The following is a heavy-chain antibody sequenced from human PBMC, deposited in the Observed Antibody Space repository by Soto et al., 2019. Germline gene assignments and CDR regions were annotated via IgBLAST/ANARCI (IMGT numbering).Heavy chain of an antibody. CDR1: GYPVTAYY. V-gene: IGHV1-2*02. CDR2: INPATGAA. J-gene: IGHJ3*02. D-gene: IGHD3-3*01. CDR3: ARGGGVGVAGSAAFDM. Sequence: QLHLVQSGAVVKKPGASVTVSCSASGYPVTAYYMHWVRQAPGRGLEWMGGINPATGAAKYTQTFQGRVTMTREPSTSTVFMELGGLTSEDTAVFYCARGGGVGVAGSAAFDMWGQGTLVTVSS.